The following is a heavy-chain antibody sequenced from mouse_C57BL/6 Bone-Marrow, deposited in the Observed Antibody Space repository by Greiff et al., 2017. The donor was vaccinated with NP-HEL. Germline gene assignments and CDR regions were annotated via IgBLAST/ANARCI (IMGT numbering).Heavy chain of an antibody. CDR2: IDPSDSYT. J-gene: IGHJ2*01. CDR1: GYTFTSYW. Sequence: VQLVESGAELVMPGASVKLSCKASGYTFTSYWMHWVKQRPGQGLEWIGEIDPSDSYTNYNQKFKGKSTLTVDKSSSTAYMQLSSLTSEDSAVYYCAREDYWGQGTTLTVSS. CDR3: AREDY. V-gene: IGHV1-69*01.